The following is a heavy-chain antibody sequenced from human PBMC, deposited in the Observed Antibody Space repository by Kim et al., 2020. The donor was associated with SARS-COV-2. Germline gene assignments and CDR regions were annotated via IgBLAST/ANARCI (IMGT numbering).Heavy chain of an antibody. CDR2: LSSDGSDI. J-gene: IGHJ4*02. CDR1: GFSFSIFG. CDR3: ARDALGSLDH. Sequence: GGSLRLSCAASGFSFSIFGMHWVRQAPGKGLECVAFLSSDGSDIAHADPVKGRFFISRDNSQNMLYLQMNSLTPEDTAVYYCARDALGSLDHWGQGALVTVSS. V-gene: IGHV3-30*03. D-gene: IGHD2-15*01.